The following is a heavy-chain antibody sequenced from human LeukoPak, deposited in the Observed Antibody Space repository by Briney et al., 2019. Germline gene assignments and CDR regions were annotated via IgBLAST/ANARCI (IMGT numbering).Heavy chain of an antibody. J-gene: IGHJ4*02. CDR1: GYSFTSYW. D-gene: IGHD6-13*01. CDR3: ASHRKEGSWYEDY. CDR2: IYPGDSDT. Sequence: GESLKISCKGSGYSFTSYWIGWVRPMPGKGLEWMGIIYPGDSDTRYSPSFQGQVTISADKSISTAYLQWSSLKASDTAMYYCASHRKEGSWYEDYWGQGTLVTVSS. V-gene: IGHV5-51*01.